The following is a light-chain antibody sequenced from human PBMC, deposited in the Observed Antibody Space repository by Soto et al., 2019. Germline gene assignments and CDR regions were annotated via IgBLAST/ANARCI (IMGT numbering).Light chain of an antibody. CDR2: GAS. V-gene: IGKV3-15*01. J-gene: IGKJ1*01. CDR3: QQYSIWRT. CDR1: ERVSNN. Sequence: EIVMTQSPATLSLSPWERATLSCRASERVSNNLAWYQQKAGQAPRLLIYGASTRATGIPARFSGSGSGTEFTLTISSLESEDFAVYYCQQYSIWRTFGQGAKVDIK.